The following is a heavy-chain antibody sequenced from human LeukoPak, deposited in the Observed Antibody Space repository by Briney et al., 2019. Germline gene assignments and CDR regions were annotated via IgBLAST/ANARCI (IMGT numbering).Heavy chain of an antibody. CDR1: SYSINTDYY. D-gene: IGHD3-10*01. Sequence: KPSETLSLTCAVSSYSINTDYYWVWIRQPPEKGLEWIGSIYRSGKTYYNPSLKSRVTISLDVSKNQFSLKLNSVIAADTAVYYCARGGSGTNYYYMDVWGKGTTVTVSS. J-gene: IGHJ6*03. V-gene: IGHV4-38-2*01. CDR2: IYRSGKT. CDR3: ARGGSGTNYYYMDV.